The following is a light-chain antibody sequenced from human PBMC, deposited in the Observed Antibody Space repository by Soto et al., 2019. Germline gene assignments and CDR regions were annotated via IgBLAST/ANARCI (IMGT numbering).Light chain of an antibody. CDR1: QSISNC. Sequence: IQMTQSPSSLSASVGDRVTITCRASQSISNCLNWYQPKPGRAPELLIYGAYSLQSGVPSRLSGSGSGTEFSLTIRGLQPDDFATYYCQQYDYSRTFGQGTKVDIK. CDR2: GAY. J-gene: IGKJ1*01. CDR3: QQYDYSRT. V-gene: IGKV1-39*01.